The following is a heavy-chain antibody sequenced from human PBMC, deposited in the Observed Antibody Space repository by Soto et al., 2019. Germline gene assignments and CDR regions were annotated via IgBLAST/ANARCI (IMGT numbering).Heavy chain of an antibody. J-gene: IGHJ6*02. CDR1: GGTFSSYA. CDR2: IIPIFGTA. Sequence: QVQLVQSGAEVKKPGSSVKVSCKASGGTFSSYAISWVRQAPGQGLEWMGGIIPIFGTADYAQKFQGRVTITADEPTSTPYMELSSLRSEDTAVYYCASQLTGDYYYYGMDVWGQGTTVTVSS. CDR3: ASQLTGDYYYYGMDV. V-gene: IGHV1-69*12. D-gene: IGHD7-27*01.